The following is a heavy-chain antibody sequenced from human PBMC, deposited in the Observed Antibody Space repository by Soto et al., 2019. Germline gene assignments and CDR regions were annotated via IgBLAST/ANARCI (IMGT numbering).Heavy chain of an antibody. J-gene: IGHJ4*02. D-gene: IGHD2-2*02. CDR2: IYYTGST. CDR1: GGSISTYY. CDR3: AREYCSSTSCYIHY. V-gene: IGHV4-59*01. Sequence: SETLSLTCTVSGGSISTYYWSWIRQPPEKGLEWIGYIYYTGSTNYNPSLKSRVTISIDTSKNQFSLKLTSVTAADTAVYYCAREYCSSTSCYIHYWGQGILVTVSS.